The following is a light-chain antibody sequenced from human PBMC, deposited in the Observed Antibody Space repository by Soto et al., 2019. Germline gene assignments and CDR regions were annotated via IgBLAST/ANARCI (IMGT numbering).Light chain of an antibody. CDR2: DAS. V-gene: IGKV3-11*01. J-gene: IGKJ2*01. CDR1: QSVSSY. CDR3: QQRSNWLYT. Sequence: EIVLTQSPATLSLSPGERATLSRRASQSVSSYLAWYQQKPGQAPRLLIYDASNRATGIPARFSGSGSGTDFTLTISSLEPADFAVYYCQQRSNWLYTFGQGTKLEIK.